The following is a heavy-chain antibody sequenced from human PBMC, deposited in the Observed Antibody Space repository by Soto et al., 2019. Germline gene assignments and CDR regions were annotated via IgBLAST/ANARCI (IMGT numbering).Heavy chain of an antibody. V-gene: IGHV1-18*04. CDR2: ISVYSGKT. CDR3: ARSAMAGDYYYYGMDV. Sequence: ASVKVSCKASGYTFSSYGITWVRQAPGQGLEWMGWISVYSGKTSYAQKLQDRVTMSTDTSTSTAYMELRSLRSDDTAFYYCARSAMAGDYYYYGMDVWGRGTTVTVSS. D-gene: IGHD6-19*01. CDR1: GYTFSSYG. J-gene: IGHJ6*02.